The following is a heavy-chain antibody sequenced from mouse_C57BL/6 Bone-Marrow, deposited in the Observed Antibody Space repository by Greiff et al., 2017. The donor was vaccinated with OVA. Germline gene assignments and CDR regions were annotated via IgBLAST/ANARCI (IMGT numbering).Heavy chain of an antibody. V-gene: IGHV1-81*01. CDR1: GYTFTSYG. Sequence: QVHVKQSGAELARPGASVKLSCKASGYTFTSYGISWVKQRTGQGLEWIGDIYPRSGNTYYNEKFKGKATLTAEKSSSTAYMELRSLTSEDSAVYFCARGRLYAMDDWGQGTSVTVSS. J-gene: IGHJ4*01. CDR2: IYPRSGNT. CDR3: ARGRLYAMDD.